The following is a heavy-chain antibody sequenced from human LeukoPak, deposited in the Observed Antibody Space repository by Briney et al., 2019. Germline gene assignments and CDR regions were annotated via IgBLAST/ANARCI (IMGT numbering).Heavy chain of an antibody. CDR1: GFTFSSYA. CDR2: ISYDGSNK. CDR3: ARASTRVTIFGVVIVGPDV. D-gene: IGHD3-3*01. J-gene: IGHJ6*02. Sequence: PGRSLRLSCAASGFTFSSYAMHWVRQAPGKGLEWVAVISYDGSNKYYADSAKGRFTISRDNSKNTLYLQMNSLRAEDTAVYYCARASTRVTIFGVVIVGPDVWGQGTTVTVSS. V-gene: IGHV3-30-3*01.